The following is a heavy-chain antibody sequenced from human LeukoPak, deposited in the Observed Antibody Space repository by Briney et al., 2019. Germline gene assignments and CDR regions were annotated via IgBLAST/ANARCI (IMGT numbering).Heavy chain of an antibody. CDR3: ARAKWELFTYYYYYMDV. J-gene: IGHJ6*03. CDR2: INPNSGGT. Sequence: VASVKVSCTASGYTFTGYYMHWVRQAPGQGLEWMGWINPNSGGTNYAQKFQGRVTMTRDTSISTAYMELSRLRSDDTAVYYCARAKWELFTYYYYYMDVWGKGTTVTVSS. D-gene: IGHD1-26*01. V-gene: IGHV1-2*02. CDR1: GYTFTGYY.